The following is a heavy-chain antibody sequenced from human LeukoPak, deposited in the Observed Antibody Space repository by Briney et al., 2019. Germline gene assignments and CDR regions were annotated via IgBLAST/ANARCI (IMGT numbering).Heavy chain of an antibody. CDR3: ASVYDSSGYYPF. Sequence: SETLSLTCAVYGGSFSGYYWSWIRQPPGKGLEWIGEINHSGSTVYNPSLKSQVTISVDTSKNQFSLRLTSVTAADTAVYYCASVYDSSGYYPFWGQGTLVTVSS. CDR1: GGSFSGYY. D-gene: IGHD3-22*01. V-gene: IGHV4-34*01. J-gene: IGHJ4*02. CDR2: INHSGST.